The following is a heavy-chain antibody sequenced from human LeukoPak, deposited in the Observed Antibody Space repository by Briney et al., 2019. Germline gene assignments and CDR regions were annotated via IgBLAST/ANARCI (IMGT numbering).Heavy chain of an antibody. Sequence: PSETLSLTCTVSGGSISSYYWSWILQPAGKGLEWIGRIYTSGSTNYNPSLKSRVTMSVDTSKNQFSLKLSSVTAADTAVYYCARDLRGYYGSGSYSWFDPWGQGTLVTVSS. CDR3: ARDLRGYYGSGSYSWFDP. CDR1: GGSISSYY. V-gene: IGHV4-4*07. CDR2: IYTSGST. J-gene: IGHJ5*02. D-gene: IGHD3-10*01.